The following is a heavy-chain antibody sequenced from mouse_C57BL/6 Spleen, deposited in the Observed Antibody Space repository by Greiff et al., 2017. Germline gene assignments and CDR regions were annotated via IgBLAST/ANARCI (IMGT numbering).Heavy chain of an antibody. CDR1: GYTFTSYW. D-gene: IGHD2-5*01. Sequence: VQLQQPGAELVMPGASVKLSCKASGYTFTSYWMHWVKQRPGQGLEWIGEIDPSDSYTNYNQKFKGKSTLTVDKSSSTAYMQLSSLTSEDTAVYYCARERNSNSFADWGQGTLVTVSA. CDR2: IDPSDSYT. J-gene: IGHJ3*01. V-gene: IGHV1-69*01. CDR3: ARERNSNSFAD.